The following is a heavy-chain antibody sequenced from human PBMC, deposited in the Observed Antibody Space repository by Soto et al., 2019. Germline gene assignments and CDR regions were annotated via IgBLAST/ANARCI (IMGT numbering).Heavy chain of an antibody. J-gene: IGHJ6*02. Sequence: QVQLVQSGGEVKKPGASVKVSCKASGYTLTNYGISWVRQAPGQGLEWMGWISAYNGNRKYAQKLQDRVTMTTDTYTNTAYMELRSLRSDDTAMYYCARVRGESEQLANYGMDAWGQGTTVTVFS. CDR2: ISAYNGNR. CDR1: GYTLTNYG. V-gene: IGHV1-18*01. CDR3: ARVRGESEQLANYGMDA. D-gene: IGHD6-6*01.